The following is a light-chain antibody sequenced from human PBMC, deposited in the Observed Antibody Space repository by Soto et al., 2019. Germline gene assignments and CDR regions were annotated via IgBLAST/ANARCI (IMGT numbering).Light chain of an antibody. V-gene: IGKV1-8*01. CDR1: QSITTS. CDR3: QQYYSYPYT. CDR2: GAS. J-gene: IGKJ2*01. Sequence: AIRMTQSPSSLSASTGDRDTITCRASQSITTSLAWYQQKPGKAPNLLIYGASTLQGGVPSRFSGSGSGTDFTLTITSLQSEDFATFYCQQYYSYPYTFGLGTKLEIK.